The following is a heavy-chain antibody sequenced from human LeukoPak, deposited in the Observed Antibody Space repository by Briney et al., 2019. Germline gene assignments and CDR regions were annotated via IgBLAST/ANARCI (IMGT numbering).Heavy chain of an antibody. CDR3: AKRAGYYFDY. J-gene: IGHJ4*02. D-gene: IGHD4/OR15-4a*01. V-gene: IGHV3-23*01. Sequence: PGGSLRLSCAASGFTFSSYAMSWVRQAPGKGLEWVSVISGSGDIIYYADSVKGRFTISRDNSKNTLYLQMNSLRAEDTAVYYCAKRAGYYFDYWGQGTLVTVSS. CDR1: GFTFSSYA. CDR2: ISGSGDII.